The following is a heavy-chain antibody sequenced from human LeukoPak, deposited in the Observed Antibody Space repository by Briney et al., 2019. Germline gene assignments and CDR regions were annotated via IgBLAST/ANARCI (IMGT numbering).Heavy chain of an antibody. CDR2: ITSSGTYI. V-gene: IGHV3-21*01. Sequence: GGSLRLSCAASGFTFTTYNMNWVRQAPGKAMEWVSSITSSGTYIFYADSVRGRFTISRDNAKNSLYLQMNSLRAEDTGVYYCARSQRGSYYWGQGTLVTVSS. D-gene: IGHD1-26*01. CDR3: ARSQRGSYY. J-gene: IGHJ4*02. CDR1: GFTFTTYN.